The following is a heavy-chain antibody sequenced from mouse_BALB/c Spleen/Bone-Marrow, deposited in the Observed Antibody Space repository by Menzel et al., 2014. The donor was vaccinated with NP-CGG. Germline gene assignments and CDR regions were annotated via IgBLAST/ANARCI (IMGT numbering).Heavy chain of an antibody. D-gene: IGHD1-1*01. V-gene: IGHV14-3*02. CDR3: AYGSSYDYFDY. Sequence: LMESGAELVKPGASVKLSCTASGFNIKDTYMHWVKQRPEQGLEWIGRIDPANGNTKYDPKFQGKATITADTSSNKAYLQLSSLTSEDTAVYYCAYGSSYDYFDYWGQGTTLTDSS. CDR2: IDPANGNT. CDR1: GFNIKDTY. J-gene: IGHJ2*01.